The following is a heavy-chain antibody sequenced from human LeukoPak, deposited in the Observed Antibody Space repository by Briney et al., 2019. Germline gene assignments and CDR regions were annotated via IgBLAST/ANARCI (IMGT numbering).Heavy chain of an antibody. CDR2: ISSSSSYI. CDR1: GFTFSSHS. J-gene: IGHJ4*02. V-gene: IGHV3-21*01. Sequence: GGSLRLSCAASGFTFSSHSMNWVRQAPGKGLEWVSSISSSSSYIYYADSVKGRFTISRDNAKNSLYLQMNSLRAEDTAVYYCARVPSTVTTRPDDYWGQGTLVTVSS. CDR3: ARVPSTVTTRPDDY. D-gene: IGHD4-17*01.